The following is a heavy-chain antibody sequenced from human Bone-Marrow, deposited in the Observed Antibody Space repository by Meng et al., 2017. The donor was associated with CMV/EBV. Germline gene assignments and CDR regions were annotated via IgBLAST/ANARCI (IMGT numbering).Heavy chain of an antibody. V-gene: IGHV3-66*02. CDR1: GGSFSGYY. D-gene: IGHD2-2*01. J-gene: IGHJ3*02. Sequence: ETLSLTCAVYGGSFSGYYWSWVRQAPGKGLEWVSVIYSGGSTYYADSVKGRFTMSRDNSKNTVYLQMNSLRAEDTAVYYCASGTYCSSTSCTNAFDIWGQGTMVTVSS. CDR2: IYSGGST. CDR3: ASGTYCSSTSCTNAFDI.